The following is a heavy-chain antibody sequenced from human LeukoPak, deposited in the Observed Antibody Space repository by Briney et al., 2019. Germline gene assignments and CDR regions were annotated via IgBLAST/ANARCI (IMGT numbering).Heavy chain of an antibody. CDR3: ASPYGFGDYYYIDV. CDR2: IYYSGST. V-gene: IGHV4-39*07. Sequence: SETLSLTCTVSGGSISSSSYYWGWIRQPPGKGLEWIGSIYYSGSTYYNPSLKSRVTISVDTSKNQFSLKLSSVTAADTAVYYCASPYGFGDYYYIDVWGKGTTVTVSS. D-gene: IGHD3-10*01. J-gene: IGHJ6*03. CDR1: GGSISSSSYY.